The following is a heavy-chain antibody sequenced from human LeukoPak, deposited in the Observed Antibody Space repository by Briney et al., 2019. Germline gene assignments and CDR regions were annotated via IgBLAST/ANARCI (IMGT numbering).Heavy chain of an antibody. CDR2: IYYSGST. V-gene: IGHV4-31*02. Sequence: SWIRQHPGKGLEWIGYIYYSGSTYYNPSLKSRVTISVDTSKNQFSLKLSSVTAADTAVYYCATKGDGYNSGSDYWGQGTLVTVSS. J-gene: IGHJ4*02. D-gene: IGHD5-24*01. CDR3: ATKGDGYNSGSDY.